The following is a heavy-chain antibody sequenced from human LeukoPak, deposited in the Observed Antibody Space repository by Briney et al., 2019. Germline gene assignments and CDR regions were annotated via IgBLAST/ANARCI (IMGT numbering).Heavy chain of an antibody. J-gene: IGHJ3*01. CDR1: GFTFSSYD. CDR3: ANRRLGRGALQL. V-gene: IGHV3-23*01. CDR2: ISGSDEST. Sequence: GGSLRLSCAASGFTFSSYDMSWIRQAPGKGLEWVSEISGSDESTKYVDSVKGRFTISRDNSKNTLYLLLNSLRVDDTAVYYCANRRLGRGALQLWGQGTMVTVSS. D-gene: IGHD5-18*01.